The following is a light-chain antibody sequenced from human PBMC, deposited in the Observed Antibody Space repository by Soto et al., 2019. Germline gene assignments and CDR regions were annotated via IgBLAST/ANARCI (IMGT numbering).Light chain of an antibody. CDR1: SSDVGGYNY. CDR3: SSYTSASFFYV. CDR2: EVS. Sequence: QSALTQPASVSGSPGQSITISCTGTSSDVGGYNYVSWYQQHAGKAPKFMIYEVSNRPSGVSNRFSGSKSGNTASLTISGLQAEDEADYYCSSYTSASFFYVFGTGTKVTVL. V-gene: IGLV2-14*01. J-gene: IGLJ1*01.